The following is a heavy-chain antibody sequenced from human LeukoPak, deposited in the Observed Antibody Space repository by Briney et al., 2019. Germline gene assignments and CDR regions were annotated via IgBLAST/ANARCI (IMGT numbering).Heavy chain of an antibody. Sequence: SETLSLTCTVSGGSISSSSYYWGWIRQPPGKGLEWIGSIYYSGSTYYNSSLKSRVTMSVDTSKNQFSLKLSSVTAADTAVYYCARRYSSSSPLDYWGQGTLVTVSS. D-gene: IGHD6-6*01. CDR1: GGSISSSSYY. J-gene: IGHJ4*02. CDR3: ARRYSSSSPLDY. V-gene: IGHV4-39*01. CDR2: IYYSGST.